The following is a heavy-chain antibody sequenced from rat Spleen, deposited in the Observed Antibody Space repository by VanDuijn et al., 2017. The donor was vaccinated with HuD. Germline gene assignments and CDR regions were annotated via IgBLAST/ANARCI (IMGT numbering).Heavy chain of an antibody. D-gene: IGHD1-2*01. CDR1: GFTFSNYD. Sequence: EVQLVESGGGLVQPGRSLKVSCAALGFTFSNYDMAWVRQAPKKGLEWVATIRHDGSSTNYGDSVKGRFTISRDSAKSTLYLQMDSLRSEDTATYYCARGFTVAVFWGQGVMVTVSA. V-gene: IGHV5-7*01. J-gene: IGHJ2*01. CDR3: ARGFTVAVF. CDR2: IRHDGSST.